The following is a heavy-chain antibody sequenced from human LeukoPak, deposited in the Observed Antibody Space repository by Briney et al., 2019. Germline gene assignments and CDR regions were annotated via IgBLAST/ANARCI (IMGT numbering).Heavy chain of an antibody. V-gene: IGHV4-30-4*01. CDR3: ARLSGQDQLLYDY. D-gene: IGHD2-2*02. J-gene: IGHJ4*02. CDR1: GGSISSGDYY. Sequence: PSETLSLTCTVSGGSISSGDYYWSWIRQPPGKGLEWIGYIYYSGSTYYNPSLKSRVTISVDTSKNQFSLKLSSVTAADTAVYYCARLSGQDQLLYDYWGQGTLVTVSS. CDR2: IYYSGST.